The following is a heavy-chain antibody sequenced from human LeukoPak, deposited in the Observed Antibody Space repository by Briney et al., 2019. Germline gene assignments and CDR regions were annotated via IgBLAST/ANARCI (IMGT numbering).Heavy chain of an antibody. J-gene: IGHJ4*02. CDR3: ARDLTGGGEV. CDR1: GFTLTDWW. CDR2: ISEDGRTI. V-gene: IGHV3-74*01. Sequence: PGGSLRLSCAVSGFTLTDWWMHWVRQAPGKGLMWVSRISEDGRTINYADSVEGRFTISRDRAKNTLYLQMNSLRVEDTAVYFCARDLTGGGEVWGQGTLVTVSS. D-gene: IGHD2-8*02.